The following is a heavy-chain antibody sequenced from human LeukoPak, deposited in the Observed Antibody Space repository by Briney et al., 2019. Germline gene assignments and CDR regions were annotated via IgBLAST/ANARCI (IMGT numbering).Heavy chain of an antibody. CDR2: ISSSSSYI. CDR3: ARDYYDSSGYCDY. D-gene: IGHD3-22*01. J-gene: IGHJ4*02. CDR1: GFTFSRYS. V-gene: IGHV3-21*01. Sequence: PGGSLRLSCAASGFTFSRYSMNWVRQAPGKGLEWVSSISSSSSYIYYADSVKGRFTISRDNAKNSLYLQMNSLRAEDTAVYYCARDYYDSSGYCDYWGQGTLVTVSS.